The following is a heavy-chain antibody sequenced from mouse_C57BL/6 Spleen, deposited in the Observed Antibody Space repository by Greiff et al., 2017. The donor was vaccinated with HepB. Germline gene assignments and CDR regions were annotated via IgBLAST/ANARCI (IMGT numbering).Heavy chain of an antibody. V-gene: IGHV1-54*01. J-gene: IGHJ4*01. Sequence: VQLQQSGAELVRPGTSVKVSCKASGYAFTNYLIEWVKQRPGQGLEWIGVINSGSGGTNYNEKFKGKATLTADKSSSTAYMQLSSLTSEDSAVYFCAREGLRGAMDYWGQGTSVTVSS. CDR1: GYAFTNYL. CDR2: INSGSGGT. CDR3: AREGLRGAMDY. D-gene: IGHD2-2*01.